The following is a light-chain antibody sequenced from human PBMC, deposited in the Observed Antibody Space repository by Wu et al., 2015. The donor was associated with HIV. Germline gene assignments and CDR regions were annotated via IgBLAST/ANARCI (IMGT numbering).Light chain of an antibody. J-gene: IGKJ2*04. Sequence: EVVMTQSPATLSVSPGERATLSCWASQSINTNLAWYQQRPGQAPRLLMYGASTRATGIPARFSGSGSGTEFTLTISRLEPEDFAVYYCQQYGSSPGSFGQGTKLEIK. V-gene: IGKV3-15*01. CDR1: QSINTN. CDR3: QQYGSSPGS. CDR2: GAS.